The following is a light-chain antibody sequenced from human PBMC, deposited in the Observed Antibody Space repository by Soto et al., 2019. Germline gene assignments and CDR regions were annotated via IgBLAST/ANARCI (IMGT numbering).Light chain of an antibody. J-gene: IGKJ4*01. CDR3: QQYYSTPLT. CDR2: WAS. Sequence: DIVMTQSPDSLAVSLGERATINCKSSQSVLYSSNNKNYLAWYQQKPGQPPKLLIYWASIRESGVPDRFSGSGSGTDFTLNISRLQAEDVAVYYCQQYYSTPLTFGGGTKVEI. V-gene: IGKV4-1*01. CDR1: QSVLYSSNNKNY.